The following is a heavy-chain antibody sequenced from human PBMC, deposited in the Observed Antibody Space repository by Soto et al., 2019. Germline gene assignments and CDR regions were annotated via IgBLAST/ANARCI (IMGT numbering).Heavy chain of an antibody. CDR2: ISYDGSNK. D-gene: IGHD6-19*01. Sequence: GGSLRLSCAASGFTFSSYGMHWVRQAPGKGLEWVAVISYDGSNKYYADSVKGRFTISRDNSKNTLYLQMNSLRAEDTAVYYCAKDLRIGIAVAGTYGMDVWGQGTTVTVSS. CDR1: GFTFSSYG. CDR3: AKDLRIGIAVAGTYGMDV. V-gene: IGHV3-30*18. J-gene: IGHJ6*02.